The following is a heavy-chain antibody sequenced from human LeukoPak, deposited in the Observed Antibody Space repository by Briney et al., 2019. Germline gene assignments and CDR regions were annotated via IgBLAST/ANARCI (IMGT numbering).Heavy chain of an antibody. CDR3: ARGAMVRGVIITFDP. D-gene: IGHD3-10*01. V-gene: IGHV4-59*01. J-gene: IGHJ5*02. CDR2: IYYSGST. Sequence: PSETLSLTCTVSGGSISSYYWSWIRQPPGKGLEWIGYIYYSGSTNYNPSLKSRVTISVDTSKNQFSLKLSSVTAADTAVYYCARGAMVRGVIITFDPWGQGTLVTVSS. CDR1: GGSISSYY.